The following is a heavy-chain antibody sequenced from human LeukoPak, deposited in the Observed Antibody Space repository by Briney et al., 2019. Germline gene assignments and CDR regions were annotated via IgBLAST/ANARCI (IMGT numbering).Heavy chain of an antibody. CDR1: GFTFDDYA. D-gene: IGHD5-24*01. Sequence: SLRLSCAASGFTFDDYAMHWVRQAPGKGLEWVSGISWNSGNIGYADSVKGRFTISRDNAKNSLYLQMNSLRAEDTALYYCAKTDGYNYGTVDYWGQGTLVTVSS. CDR2: ISWNSGNI. J-gene: IGHJ4*02. V-gene: IGHV3-9*01. CDR3: AKTDGYNYGTVDY.